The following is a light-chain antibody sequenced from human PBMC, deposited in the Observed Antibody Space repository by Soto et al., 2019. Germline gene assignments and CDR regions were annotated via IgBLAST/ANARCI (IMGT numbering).Light chain of an antibody. J-gene: IGKJ2*01. Sequence: DIQMTQSPSSLSASVGDRVTITCRASQSISSNLNWYQQKPGKAPKLLIYTASSLQSGVPSRFSGSSSGTDFTLTISSLQPEDFATYYCQQSYSTPYTFDQGTKLDIK. V-gene: IGKV1-39*01. CDR1: QSISSN. CDR3: QQSYSTPYT. CDR2: TAS.